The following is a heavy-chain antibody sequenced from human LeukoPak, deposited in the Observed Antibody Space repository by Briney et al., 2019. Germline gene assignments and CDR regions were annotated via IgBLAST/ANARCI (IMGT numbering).Heavy chain of an antibody. CDR1: GYTFTSYG. V-gene: IGHV1-18*01. CDR3: ARDHRIVGPTVGAY. J-gene: IGHJ4*02. Sequence: GASVKVSCKASGYTFTSYGISWVRQAPGQGLEWMGWISAYNGNTNYAQKFQGRVTMTTDTSASTVYMELRSLRSDDTAVYYCARDHRIVGPTVGAYWGQGTLVTVSS. D-gene: IGHD1-26*01. CDR2: ISAYNGNT.